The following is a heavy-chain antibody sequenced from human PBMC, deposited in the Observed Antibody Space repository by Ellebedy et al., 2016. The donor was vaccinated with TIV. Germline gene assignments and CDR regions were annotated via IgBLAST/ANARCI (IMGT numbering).Heavy chain of an antibody. CDR1: GYSFTTYW. CDR2: IYPGDSDT. Sequence: GESLKISCKGSGYSFTTYWIGWVRQMSGKGLEWMGIIYPGDSDTGYSPSFQGKVTLSADKSIRTAYLQWSSLKASDTAMYFCSRHYCSSTSCYGTTYYYGMDVWGQGTTVTVSS. J-gene: IGHJ6*02. D-gene: IGHD2-2*01. V-gene: IGHV5-51*01. CDR3: SRHYCSSTSCYGTTYYYGMDV.